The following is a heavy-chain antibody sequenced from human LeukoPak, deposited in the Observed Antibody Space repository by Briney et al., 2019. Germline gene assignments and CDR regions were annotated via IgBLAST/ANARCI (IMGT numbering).Heavy chain of an antibody. CDR2: INPSGGST. V-gene: IGHV1-46*03. J-gene: IGHJ4*02. D-gene: IGHD6-19*01. Sequence: ASVKVSCKASGYTFTSYYMHWVRQAPGQGLEWMGIINPSGGSTSYAQKFQGRVTMTRDTSTSTVYMELSSLRSEDTAVYYCARDVYSGLLGLVAGLDYWGQGTLVTVSS. CDR1: GYTFTSYY. CDR3: ARDVYSGLLGLVAGLDY.